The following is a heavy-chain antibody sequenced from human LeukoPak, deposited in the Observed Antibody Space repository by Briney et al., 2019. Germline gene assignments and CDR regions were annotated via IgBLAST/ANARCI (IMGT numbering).Heavy chain of an antibody. CDR3: ARDFGYDSSGYPNWFDP. J-gene: IGHJ5*02. D-gene: IGHD3-22*01. CDR1: GYTFTSYY. Sequence: EASVKVSCKASGYTFTSYYMHWARQAPGQGLEWMGIINPSGGSTSYAQKFQGRVTMTRDTSTSTVYMELSSLRSEDTAVYYCARDFGYDSSGYPNWFDPWGQGTLVTVSS. V-gene: IGHV1-46*01. CDR2: INPSGGST.